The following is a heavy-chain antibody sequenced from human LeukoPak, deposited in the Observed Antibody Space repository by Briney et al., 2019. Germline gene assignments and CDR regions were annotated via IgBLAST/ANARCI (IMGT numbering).Heavy chain of an antibody. CDR2: IYSGGST. CDR3: STGGGTHDY. J-gene: IGHJ4*02. D-gene: IGHD2-15*01. CDR1: GFIVSSNY. V-gene: IGHV3-53*01. Sequence: PGGSLRLSCAASGFIVSSNYMSWVRQAPGKGLEWVSVIYSGGSTYYADSVKGRFTISRDNSKNTLYLQMNSLRAEDTAVYYCSTGGGTHDYWGQGTLVTVSS.